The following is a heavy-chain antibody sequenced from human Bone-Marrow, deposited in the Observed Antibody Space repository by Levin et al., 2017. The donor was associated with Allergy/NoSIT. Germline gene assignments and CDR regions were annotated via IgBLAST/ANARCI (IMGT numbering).Heavy chain of an antibody. CDR2: IGWNGNVL. CDR1: GFTFDDYV. CDR3: ATDYRIGTVAGAFRV. Sequence: SLKISCAVSGFTFDDYVMHWVRQVPGKGLEWVSGIGWNGNVLGYSDSVRGRFTISRDNAKMSLFLQMNSLRSEDTALYYCATDYRIGTVAGAFRVWGRGTSVSVSS. V-gene: IGHV3-9*01. J-gene: IGHJ3*01. D-gene: IGHD1-26*01.